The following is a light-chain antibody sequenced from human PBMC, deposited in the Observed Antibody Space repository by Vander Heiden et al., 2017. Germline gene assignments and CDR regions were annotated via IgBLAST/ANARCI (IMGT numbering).Light chain of an antibody. Sequence: QSVLTPPPSVSRPPWPSFPISCHCSSSDYVSGDDVDWYQQRPGTAPKLLIYGNSKRPSGVTDGFSGSKSGTSAAPVITGLQAEDDADYYCQPYGSSRTVVFGGGTKLTVL. J-gene: IGLJ2*01. V-gene: IGLV1-40*01. CDR3: QPYGSSRTVV. CDR1: SSDYVSGDD. CDR2: GNS.